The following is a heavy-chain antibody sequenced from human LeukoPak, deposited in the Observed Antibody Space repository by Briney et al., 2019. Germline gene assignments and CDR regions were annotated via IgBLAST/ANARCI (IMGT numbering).Heavy chain of an antibody. CDR3: AKEVGYYGSGSYFDY. Sequence: GGSRRLSCAASGFTLSSYAMSWVRQAPGEGLEWVSAISGSGGSTYYADTVKGRFTISRDNSKNTLYLQMNSLRAEDTAVYYCAKEVGYYGSGSYFDYWGQGTLVTVSS. D-gene: IGHD3-10*01. V-gene: IGHV3-23*01. J-gene: IGHJ4*02. CDR1: GFTLSSYA. CDR2: ISGSGGST.